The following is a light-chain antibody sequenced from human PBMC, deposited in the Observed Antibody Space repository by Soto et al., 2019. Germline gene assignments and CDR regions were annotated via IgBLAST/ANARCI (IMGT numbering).Light chain of an antibody. J-gene: IGKJ4*01. CDR1: QSISIW. V-gene: IGKV1-5*01. CDR2: DTS. Sequence: DIPMTQSPSTLSASVGDRVTITCRASQSISIWLAWYKQKPGKAPNLLIYDTSNLESGVPSRFSGSGSGTEFTLTISSLQPDDFATYYCQQYHSLLTFGGGTKVEIK. CDR3: QQYHSLLT.